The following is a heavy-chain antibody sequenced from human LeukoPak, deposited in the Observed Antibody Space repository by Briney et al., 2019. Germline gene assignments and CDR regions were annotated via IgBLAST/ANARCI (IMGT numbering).Heavy chain of an antibody. CDR2: IYTSGST. CDR1: GGSISSDY. CDR3: ARDTPCSGGSCYLVPWFDP. D-gene: IGHD2-15*01. V-gene: IGHV4-4*07. Sequence: SETLSLTCTVSGGSISSDYWSWIRQPAGKGLEWIGRIYTSGSTNYNPSLKSRVTMSVDTSKNQFSLKLSSVTAADTAVYYCARDTPCSGGSCYLVPWFDPWGQGTLVTVSS. J-gene: IGHJ5*02.